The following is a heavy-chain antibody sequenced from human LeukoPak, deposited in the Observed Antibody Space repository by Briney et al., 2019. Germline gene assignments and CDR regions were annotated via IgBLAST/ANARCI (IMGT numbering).Heavy chain of an antibody. CDR2: INAGNGNT. CDR1: GYTFTSYA. V-gene: IGHV1-3*01. D-gene: IGHD6-19*01. CDR3: ARVVGRYSSGWLGF. J-gene: IGHJ4*02. Sequence: ASVKVSFKASGYTFTSYAMHWLRQAPGQRLAWMGWINAGNGNTKYSQKFQGRVTITRDTSASTAYMELSSLRSEDTAVYYCARVVGRYSSGWLGFWGQGTLVTVSS.